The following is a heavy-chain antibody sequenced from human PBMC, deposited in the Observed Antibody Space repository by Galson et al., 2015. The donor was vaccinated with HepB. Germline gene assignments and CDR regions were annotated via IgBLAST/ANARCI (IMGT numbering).Heavy chain of an antibody. CDR1: GFTFSSYG. D-gene: IGHD6-19*01. V-gene: IGHV3-30*18. J-gene: IGHJ6*03. CDR3: AKEAGRGWVGYYYYYMEV. Sequence: SLRLSCAASGFTFSSYGMHWVRQAPGKGLEWVAVISYDGSNKYYADSVKGRFTISRDNSKNTLYLQMNSLRAEDTAVYYCAKEAGRGWVGYYYYYMEVWGNGTTVTVSS. CDR2: ISYDGSNK.